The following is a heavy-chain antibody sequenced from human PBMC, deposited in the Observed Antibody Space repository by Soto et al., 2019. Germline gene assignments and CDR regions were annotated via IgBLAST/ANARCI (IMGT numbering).Heavy chain of an antibody. V-gene: IGHV3-74*01. J-gene: IGHJ5*02. CDR2: VKSDGSST. CDR1: GFIFSNYW. Sequence: HPGGSLRLSCAASGFIFSNYWMHWVRQVPGKGLVWVARVKSDGSSTSYADSVKGRFTISRDNAKNTVYLEMNDLRADDTAVYYCTREKFDPWGQGILVTVSS. CDR3: TREKFDP.